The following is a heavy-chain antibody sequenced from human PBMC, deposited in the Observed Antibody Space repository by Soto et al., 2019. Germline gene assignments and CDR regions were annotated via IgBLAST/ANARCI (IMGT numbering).Heavy chain of an antibody. CDR1: GGSLSGYY. CDR3: ARGPMSLLYYYDSSGYRLDY. CDR2: INHSGST. Sequence: QVQLQQWGAGLLTPSETLSLTCAVSGGSLSGYYWRWIRQPPGKGLSWIGEINHSGSTNYNPSLKSRVTISVVTSKNQCSRKLSSGTAADTAVYYCARGPMSLLYYYDSSGYRLDYWGQGTLVTVSS. V-gene: IGHV4-34*01. J-gene: IGHJ4*02. D-gene: IGHD3-22*01.